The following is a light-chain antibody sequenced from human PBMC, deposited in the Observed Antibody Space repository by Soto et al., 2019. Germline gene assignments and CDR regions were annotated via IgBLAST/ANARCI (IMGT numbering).Light chain of an antibody. J-gene: IGKJ1*01. Sequence: AVQVTQTPSSLSASVGDTVTITCRASEDIRFDVAWYQQKSGRAPRLLIHTSSHVQSGVPSRFSGSASGTEFRLTIGGLLPDDFAVYYCLQDHSYPWTFGQGTKIEI. CDR1: EDIRFD. CDR3: LQDHSYPWT. V-gene: IGKV1-6*01. CDR2: TSS.